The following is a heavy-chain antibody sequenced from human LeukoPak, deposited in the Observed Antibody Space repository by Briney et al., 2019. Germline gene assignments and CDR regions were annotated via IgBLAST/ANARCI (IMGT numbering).Heavy chain of an antibody. CDR1: GYTFTSYG. CDR2: ISAYNGET. V-gene: IGHV1-18*01. J-gene: IGHJ4*02. CDR3: ARDSHYYDRSGYPDY. D-gene: IGHD3-22*01. Sequence: ASVKVSCKASGYTFTSYGISWVRQAPGQGLEWMGWISAYNGETNYAQKLQGRVTMTTDTSTSTAYMELRSLRSDDTAIYYCARDSHYYDRSGYPDYWGQGTLVTVSS.